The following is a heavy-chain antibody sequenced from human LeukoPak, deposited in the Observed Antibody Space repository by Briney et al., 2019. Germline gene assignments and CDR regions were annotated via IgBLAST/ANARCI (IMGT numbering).Heavy chain of an antibody. Sequence: PSETLSLTCSVSGGSISSYYWSWIRQPPGKGLEWIGHIYYSGSTNYNPSLKSRVTISVDTSKNQFSLQLNSVTPEDTAVYYCAREGPDAFDIWGQGTMVTVSS. J-gene: IGHJ3*02. CDR2: IYYSGST. CDR3: AREGPDAFDI. V-gene: IGHV4-59*12. CDR1: GGSISSYY.